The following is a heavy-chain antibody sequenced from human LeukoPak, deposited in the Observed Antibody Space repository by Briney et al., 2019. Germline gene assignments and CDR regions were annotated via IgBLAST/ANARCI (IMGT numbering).Heavy chain of an antibody. J-gene: IGHJ3*02. Sequence: SETLSLTCTVSGGSITSYYWSCIRQPAGKGLEWIGRIYSSGSTNYNPSLKSRVTMSVDTSKKQSSLKLSSLTAADTAVYYCARETGATRDAFDIWGQGTMVTVSS. D-gene: IGHD5-12*01. V-gene: IGHV4-4*07. CDR2: IYSSGST. CDR1: GGSITSYY. CDR3: ARETGATRDAFDI.